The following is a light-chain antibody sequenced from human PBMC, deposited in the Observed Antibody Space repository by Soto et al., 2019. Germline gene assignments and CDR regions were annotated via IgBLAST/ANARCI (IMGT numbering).Light chain of an antibody. CDR3: QQYDHSPRT. CDR2: GVS. CDR1: QALKRSF. Sequence: IVFTQSPGTLSLSPGERATLSCRASQALKRSFLAWYQHKPGQSPRLLISGVSSRAAGVPDRFSGSGSGTDFTLTISRLEPQDSAVYFCQQYDHSPRTFGQGTKVDI. J-gene: IGKJ1*01. V-gene: IGKV3-20*01.